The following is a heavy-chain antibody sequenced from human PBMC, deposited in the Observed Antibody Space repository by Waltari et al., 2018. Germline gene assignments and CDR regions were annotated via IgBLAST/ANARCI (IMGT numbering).Heavy chain of an antibody. V-gene: IGHV4-4*07. J-gene: IGHJ4*02. D-gene: IGHD3-10*01. CDR2: IFDNGAT. Sequence: QVQLQESGPGLVKPSETLSLTCTVSGASISGFFWNWIRQPAGGTLEWIGRIFDNGATFYRPSLRERLTISLDTPKNLFSLKLTSVTAADTAVYYCARVLMVQGVIMPDLFDYWGQGTLVTVSS. CDR3: ARVLMVQGVIMPDLFDY. CDR1: GASISGFF.